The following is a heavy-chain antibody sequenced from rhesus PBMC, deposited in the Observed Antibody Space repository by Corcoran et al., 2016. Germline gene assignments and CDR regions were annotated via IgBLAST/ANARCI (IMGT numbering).Heavy chain of an antibody. D-gene: IGHD2-2*01. J-gene: IGHJ2*01. CDR3: ARVLRNPYWYFDL. CDR1: GGSIRDSYR. Sequence: QVQLQESGPGVVNPSDTLAPTCAVSGGSIRDSYRWSCIRQPPGKGLEWIGYIFGSSTSTNYNPSLKSRVTISKDTSKNQFSLRLSSVTAADTAVYYCARVLRNPYWYFDLWGPGTPITISS. V-gene: IGHV4S10*01. CDR2: IFGSSTST.